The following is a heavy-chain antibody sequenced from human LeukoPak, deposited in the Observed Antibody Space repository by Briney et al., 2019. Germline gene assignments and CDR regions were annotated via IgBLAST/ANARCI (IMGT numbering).Heavy chain of an antibody. V-gene: IGHV3-21*01. CDR3: ARVAPCSNGVCSDFDY. CDR2: ISSSSSYI. D-gene: IGHD2-8*01. CDR1: GFGLSSYS. Sequence: RPGGSLRLSCAASGFGLSSYSMSWVRQAPGKGLEWDSYISSSSSYIYYADSVKGRFTTSRDNAKNSLYLQVNSLRAEDAAVYYCARVAPCSNGVCSDFDYWGQGTLVTVSS. J-gene: IGHJ4*02.